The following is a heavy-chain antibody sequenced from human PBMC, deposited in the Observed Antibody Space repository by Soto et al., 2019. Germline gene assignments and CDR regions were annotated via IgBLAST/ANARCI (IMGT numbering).Heavy chain of an antibody. CDR1: GFTFSSYS. D-gene: IGHD3-10*01. J-gene: IGHJ4*02. V-gene: IGHV3-23*01. CDR3: EKRDSGSGRSPPLINY. Sequence: QLLESGGGLVQPGGSLRLSCAASGFTFSSYSMNWVRQAPGKGLQWVATVGGGGDNIFYADSVKGRFTISRDDSQNMVFLQMNSLRPEDTAVYFCEKRDSGSGRSPPLINYWGQGTLVTVSS. CDR2: VGGGGDNI.